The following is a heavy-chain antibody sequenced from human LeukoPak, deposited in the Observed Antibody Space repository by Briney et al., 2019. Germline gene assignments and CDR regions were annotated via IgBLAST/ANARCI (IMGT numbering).Heavy chain of an antibody. J-gene: IGHJ4*02. V-gene: IGHV3-48*02. D-gene: IGHD2-21*02. CDR2: ISSSGRTK. Sequence: GGSLRLSCAASGFTFSSYDMSWVRQAPGKGLEWVSFISSSGRTKYYADSVKGRFTISRDSAKNSLYLQMNGLRDNDTAVYYCAGENGDSMYGGQGTLVTVSS. CDR3: AGENGDSMY. CDR1: GFTFSSYD.